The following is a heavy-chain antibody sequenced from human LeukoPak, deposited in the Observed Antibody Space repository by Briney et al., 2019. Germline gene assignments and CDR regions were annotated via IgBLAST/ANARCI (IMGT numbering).Heavy chain of an antibody. CDR3: ARLVTTRFRFDP. Sequence: SETLSLTCTVSGGSISSYYWSWIRQPPGKGLEWIGYIYYSGSTNYNPSLKSRVTISVDTSKNQFSLKLSSVPAADTAVYYCARLVTTRFRFDPWGQGTLVTVSS. D-gene: IGHD4-17*01. CDR1: GGSISSYY. CDR2: IYYSGST. V-gene: IGHV4-59*08. J-gene: IGHJ5*02.